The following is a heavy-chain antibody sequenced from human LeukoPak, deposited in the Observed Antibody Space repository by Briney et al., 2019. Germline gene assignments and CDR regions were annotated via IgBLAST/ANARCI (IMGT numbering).Heavy chain of an antibody. V-gene: IGHV1-69*04. J-gene: IGHJ4*02. Sequence: ASVKVSCKASGGTFSSYAISWVRQAPGQGLEWMGRIIPILGIANYAQEFQGRVTITADKSTSTAYMELSSLRSEDTAVYYCARDLGGSYYVDYFDYWGQGTLVTVSS. D-gene: IGHD1-26*01. CDR3: ARDLGGSYYVDYFDY. CDR2: IIPILGIA. CDR1: GGTFSSYA.